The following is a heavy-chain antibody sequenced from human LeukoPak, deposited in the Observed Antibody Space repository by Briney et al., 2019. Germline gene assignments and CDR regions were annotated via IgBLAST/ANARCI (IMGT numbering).Heavy chain of an antibody. CDR2: ISGSGGST. Sequence: GGSLRLSCVASGFTSSSYAMSWVRQASGKGREWVSGISGSGGSTYYADSVKGRFTISRDNSKNTLFLQMNSLRAEDTAVYYYAKETYSSGWYPYFDYWGQGTLVTVSS. J-gene: IGHJ4*02. CDR1: GFTSSSYA. D-gene: IGHD6-19*01. CDR3: AKETYSSGWYPYFDY. V-gene: IGHV3-23*01.